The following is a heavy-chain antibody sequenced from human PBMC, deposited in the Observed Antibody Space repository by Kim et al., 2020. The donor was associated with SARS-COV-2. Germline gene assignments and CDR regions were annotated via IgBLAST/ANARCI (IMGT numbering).Heavy chain of an antibody. CDR2: IYYSGST. V-gene: IGHV4-59*13. J-gene: IGHJ6*02. CDR3: ARGATKGGYYYYGMDV. CDR1: GGSISSYY. Sequence: SETLSLTCTVSGGSISSYYWSWIRQPPGKGLEWIGYIYYSGSTNYNPSLKSRVTISVDTSKNQFSLKLSSVTAADTAVYYCARGATKGGYYYYGMDVWGQGTTVTVSS. D-gene: IGHD1-26*01.